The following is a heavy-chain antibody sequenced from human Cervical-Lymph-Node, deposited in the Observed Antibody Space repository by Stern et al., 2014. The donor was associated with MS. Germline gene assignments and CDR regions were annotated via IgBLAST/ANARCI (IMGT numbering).Heavy chain of an antibody. CDR2: IIPIFGTS. J-gene: IGHJ6*02. V-gene: IGHV1-69*06. CDR3: ARDNDDNGMDV. D-gene: IGHD1-1*01. CDR1: GITFSNFG. Sequence: QVQLVQSGAEVKKPGSSVRVSCKASGITFSNFGFSWVRQAPGQGLDWMGGIIPIFGTSPYAQKFQGRVTITADISTNTTYMELTSLRFEDTAIYFCARDNDDNGMDVWGQGTTVSVSS.